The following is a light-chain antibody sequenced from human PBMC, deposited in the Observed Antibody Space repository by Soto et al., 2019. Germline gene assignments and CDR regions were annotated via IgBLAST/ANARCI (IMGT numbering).Light chain of an antibody. V-gene: IGKV3-20*01. Sequence: ELVLTQSPGTLSLSPGERATLSCMASQTVRNNYLAWYQQKPGQAPRLLIYDASTRATGIPDRFSGGGSGTDFTLAISRLEPEDSAVYYCQQFSSYPLTFGGGTKVDIK. J-gene: IGKJ4*01. CDR2: DAS. CDR3: QQFSSYPLT. CDR1: QTVRNNY.